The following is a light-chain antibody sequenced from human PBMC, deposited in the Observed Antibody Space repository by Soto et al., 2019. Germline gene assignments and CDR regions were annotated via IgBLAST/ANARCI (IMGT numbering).Light chain of an antibody. J-gene: IGKJ2*01. V-gene: IGKV1-39*01. CDR3: QQCYSALPT. Sequence: DIQMTQSPSSLSASVGDRVTITCRASQSISVYLNWYQQRPGKAPKLLIYAASKLQSGVPSRFSGSGSGTDFTLPISSLQPEDFATYYCQQCYSALPTFGQGTKLDIK. CDR1: QSISVY. CDR2: AAS.